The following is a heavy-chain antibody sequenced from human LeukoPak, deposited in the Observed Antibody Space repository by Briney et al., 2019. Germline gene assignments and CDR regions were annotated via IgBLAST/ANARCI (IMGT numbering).Heavy chain of an antibody. CDR1: GFTFSSYA. CDR3: ARERQYYYDSSGYYYPNYYYYGMDV. V-gene: IGHV3-30-3*01. J-gene: IGHJ6*02. Sequence: GGSLRLSCAASGFTFSSYAMHWVRQAPGKGLEWVAVISYEGSNKYYADSVKGRFTISRDNSKNTLYLQMNSLRAEDTAVYYCARERQYYYDSSGYYYPNYYYYGMDVWGQGTTVTVSS. CDR2: ISYEGSNK. D-gene: IGHD3-22*01.